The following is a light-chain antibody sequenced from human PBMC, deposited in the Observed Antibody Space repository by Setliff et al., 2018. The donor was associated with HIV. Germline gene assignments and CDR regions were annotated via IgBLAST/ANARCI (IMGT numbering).Light chain of an antibody. Sequence: SALTQPASVSGSPGQSITIFCIGTISDVGGYNYVSWYQQYPGKAPKLMIYEVSNRPSGVSNRFSGSKSGNTASLIISGLQGEDEADYYCSSYTSSNTPYVFGTGTKVTVL. CDR3: SSYTSSNTPYV. CDR2: EVS. V-gene: IGLV2-14*01. J-gene: IGLJ1*01. CDR1: ISDVGGYNY.